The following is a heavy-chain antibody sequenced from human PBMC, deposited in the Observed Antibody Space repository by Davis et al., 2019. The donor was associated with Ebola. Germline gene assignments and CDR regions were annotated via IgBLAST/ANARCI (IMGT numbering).Heavy chain of an antibody. D-gene: IGHD6-19*01. CDR3: IKPRAVAQGMDWFDP. CDR1: GDSVSINSAA. Sequence: SQTLSLTCAISGDSVSINSAAWNWIRQSPSRGLEWLGRTYYRSKWYNDYAVSVKSRITINPDTSKNQFSLQLNSVTPEDTAVYYCIKPRAVAQGMDWFDPWGQGTLVTVSS. CDR2: TYYRSKWYN. V-gene: IGHV6-1*01. J-gene: IGHJ5*02.